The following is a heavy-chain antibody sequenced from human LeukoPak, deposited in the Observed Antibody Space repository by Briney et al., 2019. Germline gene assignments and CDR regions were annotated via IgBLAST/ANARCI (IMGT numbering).Heavy chain of an antibody. CDR3: AREQNNYDYVWGSYRPGPIPEYYFDY. CDR1: GFTFGSYA. CDR2: ISSNGGST. D-gene: IGHD3-16*02. Sequence: GGSLRLSCAASGFTFGSYAMHWVRQAPGKGLEYVSAISSNGGSTYYANSVKGRFTISRDNSKNTLYLQMGSLRAEDMAVYYCAREQNNYDYVWGSYRPGPIPEYYFDYWGQGTLVTVSS. J-gene: IGHJ4*02. V-gene: IGHV3-64*01.